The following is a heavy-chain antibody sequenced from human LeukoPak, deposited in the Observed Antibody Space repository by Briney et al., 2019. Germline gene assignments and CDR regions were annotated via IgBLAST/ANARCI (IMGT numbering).Heavy chain of an antibody. CDR1: GGSINSTYYF. CDR2: ISYSGIT. V-gene: IGHV4-39*01. CDR3: ARLGNNGLGGFGN. D-gene: IGHD2/OR15-2a*01. J-gene: IGHJ3*02. Sequence: SDTLSLTCTASGGSINSTYYFWGWIRQPPGKGLEFIAIISYSGITYYRPSLKSRVTISVDTSQNQFSLKLSSVTAADTAVYYCARLGNNGLGGFGNWGQGTMVTVPP.